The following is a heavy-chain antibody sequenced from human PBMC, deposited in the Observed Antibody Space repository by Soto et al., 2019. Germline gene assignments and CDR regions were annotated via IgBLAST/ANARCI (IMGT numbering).Heavy chain of an antibody. Sequence: PGGSLRLSCAVSGFTFSNYYIHWVRRAPGKGLEWVSSIRSGRDTFYADSVKGRFSISRDDATSSVSLQMNSLRGEDTAVYFCAREETAWPLAYGLDVWGQGTTVTVSS. CDR1: GFTFSNYY. D-gene: IGHD2-21*02. CDR3: AREETAWPLAYGLDV. CDR2: IRSGRDT. V-gene: IGHV3-21*01. J-gene: IGHJ6*02.